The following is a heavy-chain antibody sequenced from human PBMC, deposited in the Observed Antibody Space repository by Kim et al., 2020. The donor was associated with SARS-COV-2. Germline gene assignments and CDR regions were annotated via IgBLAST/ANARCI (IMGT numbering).Heavy chain of an antibody. V-gene: IGHV3-11*04. J-gene: IGHJ5*02. D-gene: IGHD3-10*01. CDR3: ARRGYYGSGTYNCFDP. Sequence: KGRFTTSRDNAKNSLYLQMNSLRAEDTAVYYCARRGYYGSGTYNCFDPWGQGTLVTVSS.